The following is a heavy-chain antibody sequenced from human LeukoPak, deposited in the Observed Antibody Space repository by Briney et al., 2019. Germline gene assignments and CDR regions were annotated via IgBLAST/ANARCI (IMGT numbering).Heavy chain of an antibody. V-gene: IGHV1-18*01. Sequence: ASVTVSCKASGYTFTSYGISWVRQAPGQGLEGMGWISAYNGNTNYAQKLQGRVTMTTDTSTSTAYMELRSLRSDDTAVYYCARDRGEAVAGTLALSWGQGTLVTVSS. CDR3: ARDRGEAVAGTLALS. D-gene: IGHD6-19*01. J-gene: IGHJ5*02. CDR1: GYTFTSYG. CDR2: ISAYNGNT.